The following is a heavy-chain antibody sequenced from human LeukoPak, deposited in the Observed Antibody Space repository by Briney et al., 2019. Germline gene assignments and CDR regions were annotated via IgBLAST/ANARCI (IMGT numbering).Heavy chain of an antibody. CDR1: GYTFTSYG. V-gene: IGHV1-18*01. Sequence: ASVKVSCKTSGYTFTSYGISWVRQAPGQGLEWMGWTSAYNGNTNHAQKFQGRVTMTTDTSTSTAYMELRSLRSDDTAVYYCARDHRALAFDVWGRGTLVTVSS. J-gene: IGHJ2*01. D-gene: IGHD3-10*01. CDR3: ARDHRALAFDV. CDR2: TSAYNGNT.